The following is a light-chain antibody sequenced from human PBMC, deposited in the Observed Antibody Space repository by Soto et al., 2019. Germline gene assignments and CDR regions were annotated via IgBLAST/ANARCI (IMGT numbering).Light chain of an antibody. CDR2: DIF. V-gene: IGKV3D-15*01. CDR3: QPYNSWPLT. Sequence: EIVLTQSPATLSVSPGERATLSCMASQSVGSDLAWYQQKPGQAXRLVIYDIFTRATGVTTRISGSGSGTEFTLTISSLQSEDFAVYYCQPYNSWPLTFGGGTQVDIK. CDR1: QSVGSD. J-gene: IGKJ4*01.